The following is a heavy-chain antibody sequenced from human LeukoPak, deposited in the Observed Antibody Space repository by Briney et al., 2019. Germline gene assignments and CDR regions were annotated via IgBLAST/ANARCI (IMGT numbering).Heavy chain of an antibody. D-gene: IGHD2-15*01. CDR2: INTNSGSP. CDR1: GYNFTSHG. J-gene: IGHJ5*02. CDR3: ARRRYCSGRTCKTAEQNYFDP. V-gene: IGHV7-4-1*02. Sequence: GASVKVSCKTSGYNFTSHGINWVRQAPGQGLEWMGWINTNSGSPTYAQGFTRQFVFSLDTSVSTAYLQISSLRAEDTAVYYCARRRYCSGRTCKTAEQNYFDPWGQGTLVIVSS.